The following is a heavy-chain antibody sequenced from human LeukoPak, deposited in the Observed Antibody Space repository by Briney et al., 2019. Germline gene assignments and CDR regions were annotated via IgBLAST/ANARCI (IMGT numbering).Heavy chain of an antibody. V-gene: IGHV3-23*01. CDR1: GFTFSSYA. J-gene: IGHJ5*02. CDR3: AKQYSSSFLDWFDP. D-gene: IGHD6-6*01. CDR2: ISGSGGST. Sequence: PGASLRLSCAASGFTFSSYAMSWVRQAPGKGLEWVSAISGSGGSTYYADSVKGRFTISRGNSKNTLYLQMNSLRAEDTAVYYCAKQYSSSFLDWFDPWGQGTLVTVSS.